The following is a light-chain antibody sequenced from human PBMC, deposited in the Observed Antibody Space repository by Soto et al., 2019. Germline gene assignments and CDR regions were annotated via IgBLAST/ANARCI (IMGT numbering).Light chain of an antibody. J-gene: IGLJ1*01. CDR2: KNS. V-gene: IGLV1-47*01. CDR3: AAWDDRLRGFL. Sequence: QSALTQPPSASGTPGQRVTISCSGSSSNIGSNSVYWYQQLPGTAPKLLIFKNSQRPSGVPDRFSGSKSGTSASLAVSGLRSGDEADYYCAAWDDRLRGFLFGPGTKVTV. CDR1: SSNIGSNS.